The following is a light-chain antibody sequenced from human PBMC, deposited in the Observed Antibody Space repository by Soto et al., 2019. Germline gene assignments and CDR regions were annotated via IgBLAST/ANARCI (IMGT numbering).Light chain of an antibody. Sequence: QSALTQPASVSGSPGQSIAISCTGTSSDVGAYNYVSWYQQHPGKAPKLMIFDVRNRPSGVSNRFSGSKSGATASLTISGLQAEDEDDYYCSSYTTSSTQVFGGGTELTVL. V-gene: IGLV2-14*03. CDR2: DVR. CDR3: SSYTTSSTQV. J-gene: IGLJ2*01. CDR1: SSDVGAYNY.